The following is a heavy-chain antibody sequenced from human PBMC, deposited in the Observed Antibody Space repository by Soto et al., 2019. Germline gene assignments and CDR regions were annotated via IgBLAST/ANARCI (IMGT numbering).Heavy chain of an antibody. D-gene: IGHD6-19*01. CDR3: ARGLAVAGTRSGAFDI. CDR1: GGSFSGYY. V-gene: IGHV4-34*01. Sequence: SETLSLTCAVYGGSFSGYYWSWIRQPPGKGLEWIGEINHSGSTNYNPSLKSRVTISVDTSKNQFSLKLSSVTAADTAVYYCARGLAVAGTRSGAFDIWGQGTMVTVSS. CDR2: INHSGST. J-gene: IGHJ3*02.